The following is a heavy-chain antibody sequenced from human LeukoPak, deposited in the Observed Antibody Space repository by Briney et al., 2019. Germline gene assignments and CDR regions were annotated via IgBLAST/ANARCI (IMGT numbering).Heavy chain of an antibody. Sequence: GASVKVSCKASGYTFTSYNINWVRQTAGQGREWMGGINPNSANTGVAQKFQGRVTMTTNTSISTAYMELSSLRSEDTAIYYCARGIRVVVPAAMGAHYWFDPWGQGTLVTVSS. J-gene: IGHJ5*02. CDR3: ARGIRVVVPAAMGAHYWFDP. D-gene: IGHD2-2*01. CDR1: GYTFTSYN. CDR2: INPNSANT. V-gene: IGHV1-8*01.